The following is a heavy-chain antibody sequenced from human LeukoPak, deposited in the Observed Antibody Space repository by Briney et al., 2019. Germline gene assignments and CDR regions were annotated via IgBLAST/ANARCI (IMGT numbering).Heavy chain of an antibody. J-gene: IGHJ4*02. CDR3: ARGGYSSSWYTLGY. D-gene: IGHD6-13*01. CDR2: ISYDGSNK. CDR1: GFTFSSYA. V-gene: IGHV3-30-3*01. Sequence: PGRSLRLSCAASGFTFSSYAMHWLRQAPGKGLEWVAVISYDGSNKYYADSVKGRFTISRDNSKNTLYLQMNSLRAEDTAVYYCARGGYSSSWYTLGYWGQGTLVTVSS.